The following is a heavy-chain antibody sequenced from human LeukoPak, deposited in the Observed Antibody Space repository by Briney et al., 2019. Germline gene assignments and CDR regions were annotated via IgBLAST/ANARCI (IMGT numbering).Heavy chain of an antibody. CDR2: IYYSGST. D-gene: IGHD2-15*01. CDR3: AGRYSSGYNWFDP. J-gene: IGHJ5*02. V-gene: IGHV4-59*01. Sequence: SPSETLSLTCTVSGGSISSYYWSWIRQPPGKGLEWIGYIYYSGSTNYNPSLKSRVTISVDTSKNQFSLKLSSVTAADTAVYYCAGRYSSGYNWFDPWGQGTLVTVSS. CDR1: GGSISSYY.